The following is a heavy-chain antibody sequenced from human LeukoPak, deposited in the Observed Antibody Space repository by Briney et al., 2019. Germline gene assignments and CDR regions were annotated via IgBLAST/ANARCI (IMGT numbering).Heavy chain of an antibody. D-gene: IGHD2-15*01. CDR2: ISDSGGST. J-gene: IGHJ4*02. CDR3: AKDWGDCSCGSCHLCDY. V-gene: IGHV3-23*01. CDR1: GFTFSSYA. Sequence: GGSLRLSCAASGFTFSSYAMTWVRQAPGKGLEWVSGISDSGGSTYYADSVKGRVTISRDNSKNTLYLQMNSLRAEDTAVYYCAKDWGDCSCGSCHLCDYWGRGTLVSVFS.